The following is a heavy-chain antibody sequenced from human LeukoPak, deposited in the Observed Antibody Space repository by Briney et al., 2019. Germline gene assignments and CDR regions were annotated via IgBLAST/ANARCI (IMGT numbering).Heavy chain of an antibody. V-gene: IGHV4-59*01. CDR2: IYYSGST. Sequence: SETLSLTCTVSGGSISSYYWSWIRQPPGKGLEWLGYIYYSGSTNYNPPLKSRVTISVDTSKNQYSLKLSSVTAADTAVYYRARDHGSYYDYWGQGTLVTVSS. J-gene: IGHJ4*02. D-gene: IGHD1-26*01. CDR1: GGSISSYY. CDR3: ARDHGSYYDY.